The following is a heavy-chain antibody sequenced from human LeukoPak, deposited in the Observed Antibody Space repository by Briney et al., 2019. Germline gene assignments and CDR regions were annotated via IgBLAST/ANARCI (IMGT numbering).Heavy chain of an antibody. V-gene: IGHV3-15*01. Sequence: GGSLRLSCATSGFTFSDAWMSWVRQAPGEGLEWVGRIQSKTDGGPPDYAAPVKGRFTISRDDSKNTLYLQMNSLKAGDTAVYYCTTDRGALTNWGPGTLVTVSS. J-gene: IGHJ4*02. CDR1: GFTFSDAW. D-gene: IGHD3-10*01. CDR2: IQSKTDGGPP. CDR3: TTDRGALTN.